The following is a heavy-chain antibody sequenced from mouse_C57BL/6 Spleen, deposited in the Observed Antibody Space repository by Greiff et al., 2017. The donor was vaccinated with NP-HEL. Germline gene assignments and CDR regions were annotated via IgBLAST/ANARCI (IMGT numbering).Heavy chain of an antibody. CDR1: GYSFTNYY. V-gene: IGHV1-31*01. CDR2: IDPANGVS. CDR3: SLKSRDYCGSSYWYLDV. J-gene: IGHJ1*03. Sequence: VQLQQSVPELVRPGASVKISCTASGYSFTNYYMHWVKQSPEHVLEWIGWIDPANGVSSYDQKFKGKATLTVDTSSSTAYLQLSSLTSEDTAIYYCSLKSRDYCGSSYWYLDVWGTGTTVTVSS. D-gene: IGHD1-1*01.